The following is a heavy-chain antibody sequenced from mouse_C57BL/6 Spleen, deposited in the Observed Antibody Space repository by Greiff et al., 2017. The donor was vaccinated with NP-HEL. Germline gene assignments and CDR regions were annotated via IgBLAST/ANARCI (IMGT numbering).Heavy chain of an antibody. Sequence: EVKVVESGGGLVQPGGSLSLSCAASGFTFTDYYMSWVRQPPGKALEWLGFIRNKANGYTTEYSASVKGRFTISRYNSQSILYLQMNALRAEDSATYYCASTNWGYFDYWGQGTTLTVSS. J-gene: IGHJ2*01. CDR2: IRNKANGYTT. D-gene: IGHD4-1*01. CDR3: ASTNWGYFDY. CDR1: GFTFTDYY. V-gene: IGHV7-3*01.